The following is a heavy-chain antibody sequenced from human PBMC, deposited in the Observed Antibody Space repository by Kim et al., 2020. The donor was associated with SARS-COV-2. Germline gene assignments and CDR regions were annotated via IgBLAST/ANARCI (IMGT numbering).Heavy chain of an antibody. V-gene: IGHV3-11*05. CDR3: VRGCGRSLYDSGGYDF. D-gene: IGHD3-22*01. Sequence: DPVRDGFTISRDNTKSSLYLQMNSLRAEDTAVYYCVRGCGRSLYDSGGYDFWGQGTLVTVSS. J-gene: IGHJ4*02.